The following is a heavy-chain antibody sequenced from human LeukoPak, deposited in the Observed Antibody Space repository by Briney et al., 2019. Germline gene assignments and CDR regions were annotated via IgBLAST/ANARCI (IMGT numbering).Heavy chain of an antibody. V-gene: IGHV3-7*01. CDR3: TRENSGSLSLEY. CDR1: GYTFSIYW. J-gene: IGHJ4*02. CDR2: IKQDGSET. D-gene: IGHD1-26*01. Sequence: GGSLRLSCAASGYTFSIYWMKWVRQAPGKGLEWVASIKQDGSETYYMESVQGRFTISRDNDMNFLYLQLSSVRAEDTAVYYCTRENSGSLSLEYWGQGTLVTVSS.